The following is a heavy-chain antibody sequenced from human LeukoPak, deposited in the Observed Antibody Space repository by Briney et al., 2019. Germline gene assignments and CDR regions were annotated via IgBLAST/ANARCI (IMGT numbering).Heavy chain of an antibody. CDR1: GGTFSSYV. J-gene: IGHJ3*02. CDR2: IIPVFETA. Sequence: ASVKVSCKASGGTFSSYVISWVRQAPGQGLEWMGGIIPVFETANYAQKFQGTVTITADVSATTVYMVLNSLRSEDTAVYYCAREPEPAITMVRGEVFDIWGQGTMVIVSS. V-gene: IGHV1-69*13. D-gene: IGHD3-10*01. CDR3: AREPEPAITMVRGEVFDI.